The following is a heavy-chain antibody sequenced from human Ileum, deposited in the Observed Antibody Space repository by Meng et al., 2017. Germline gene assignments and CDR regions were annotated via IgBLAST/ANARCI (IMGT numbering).Heavy chain of an antibody. CDR2: IYSNGNT. V-gene: IGHV4-30-4*01. CDR1: GGPISSGDYY. CDR3: ARAPKYCTNAVCSRPLDS. J-gene: IGHJ4*02. D-gene: IGHD2-8*01. Sequence: QVQLQESGPRLVKPSQTLSLTCTVSGGPISSGDYYWSWVRQSPGKGPEWIGYIYSNGNTYSNPFLRGRLMISIDTSKNQFSLKLSSVTAADTAVYYCARAPKYCTNAVCSRPLDSWGQGTLVTVSS.